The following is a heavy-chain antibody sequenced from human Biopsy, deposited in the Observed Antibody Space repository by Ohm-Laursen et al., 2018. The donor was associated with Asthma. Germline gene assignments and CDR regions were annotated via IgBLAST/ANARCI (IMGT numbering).Heavy chain of an antibody. J-gene: IGHJ4*02. D-gene: IGHD3-22*01. CDR1: GFAVSRYY. CDR3: ARGDSSNWSPYYFDY. Sequence: SLRLSCAASGFAVSRYYMFWVRQAPGKGLEWVSVIYSGGTSHTADSVRGRFTISRDYSKNTLYLQMHSLRAEDTAVYYCARGDSSNWSPYYFDYWGQGTLVTVSS. CDR2: IYSGGTS. V-gene: IGHV3-53*01.